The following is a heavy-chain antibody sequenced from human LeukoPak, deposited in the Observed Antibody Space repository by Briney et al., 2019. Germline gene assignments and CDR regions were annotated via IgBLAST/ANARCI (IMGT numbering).Heavy chain of an antibody. CDR1: RYTVTQLS. CDR2: FDPEDGET. Sequence: GALVKASCKASRYTVTQLSMHSWPQAAGKGLEWRGGFDPEDGETIYAQKFQGRVTMTEDTSTDTAYMELSSLRSEDTAVYYCATETRLWFGVLHWGQGTLVTVSS. D-gene: IGHD3-10*01. CDR3: ATETRLWFGVLH. V-gene: IGHV1-24*01. J-gene: IGHJ4*02.